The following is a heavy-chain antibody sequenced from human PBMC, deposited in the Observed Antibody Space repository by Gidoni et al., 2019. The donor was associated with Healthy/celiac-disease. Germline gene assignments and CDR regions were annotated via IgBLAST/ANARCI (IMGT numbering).Heavy chain of an antibody. D-gene: IGHD3-9*01. CDR3: ARALHFDWTWAHYYYFDY. CDR1: GFTFSSYS. J-gene: IGHJ4*02. CDR2: ISSSSSTI. V-gene: IGHV3-48*01. Sequence: EVQLVESGGGLVQPGGSLRLSCAASGFTFSSYSMNWVRQAPGKGLEWVSYISSSSSTIYYADSVKGRFTISRDNAKNSLYLQMNSLRAEDTAVYYCARALHFDWTWAHYYYFDYWGQGTLVTVSS.